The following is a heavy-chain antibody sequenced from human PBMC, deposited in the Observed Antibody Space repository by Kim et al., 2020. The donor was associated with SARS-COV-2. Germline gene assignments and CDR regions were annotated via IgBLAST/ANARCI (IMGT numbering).Heavy chain of an antibody. J-gene: IGHJ4*02. CDR2: ISGSGGST. Sequence: GGSLRLSCAASGFTFSSYAMSWVRQAPGKGLEWVSAISGSGGSTYYADSVKGRFTISRDNSKNTLYLQMNSLRAEDTAVYYCAKEDRFGYSSGWQFGWDSSGYGPYYFDYWGQGTLVTVSS. CDR1: GFTFSSYA. D-gene: IGHD6-19*01. CDR3: AKEDRFGYSSGWQFGWDSSGYGPYYFDY. V-gene: IGHV3-23*01.